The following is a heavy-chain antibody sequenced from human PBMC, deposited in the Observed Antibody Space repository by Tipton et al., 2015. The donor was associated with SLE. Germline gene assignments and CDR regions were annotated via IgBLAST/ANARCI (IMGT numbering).Heavy chain of an antibody. J-gene: IGHJ4*02. D-gene: IGHD6-13*01. CDR1: GGSISSSSYY. Sequence: LRLSCTVSGGSISSSSYYWGWIRQPPGKGLEWIGSIYYSGSTYYNPSLKSRVTISVDTSKNQFSLKLSSVTAADTAVYYCAISIAADGQVDYWGQGTLVTVSS. V-gene: IGHV4-39*07. CDR2: IYYSGST. CDR3: AISIAADGQVDY.